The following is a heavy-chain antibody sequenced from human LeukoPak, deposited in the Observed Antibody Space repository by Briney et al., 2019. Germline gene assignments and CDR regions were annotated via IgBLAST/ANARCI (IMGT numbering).Heavy chain of an antibody. D-gene: IGHD6-19*01. V-gene: IGHV3-23*01. CDR3: AKDGRAVAGTGLDY. CDR2: ISGSGGAT. Sequence: GGSLRLSCAASGFIFSKYAMNWARQPPEKGLEWFSAISGSGGATDYADSVKGRFTISRDNSNNTVFLEMNSLRAEDTAVYYCAKDGRAVAGTGLDYWGLGTLVTVSS. J-gene: IGHJ4*02. CDR1: GFIFSKYA.